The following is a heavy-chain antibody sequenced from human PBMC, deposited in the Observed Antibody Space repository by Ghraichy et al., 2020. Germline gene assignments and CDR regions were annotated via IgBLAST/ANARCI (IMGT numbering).Heavy chain of an antibody. D-gene: IGHD3-3*02. J-gene: IGHJ4*02. CDR1: GGSFSGYY. CDR3: ARGHFWSGYDVKGLPTVFDY. CDR2: INHSGST. Sequence: SETLSLTCAVYGGSFSGYYWSWIRQPPGKGLEWIGEINHSGSTNYNPSLKSRVTISVDTSKNQFSLKLSSVTAADTAVYYCARGHFWSGYDVKGLPTVFDYWGQGTLVTVSS. V-gene: IGHV4-34*01.